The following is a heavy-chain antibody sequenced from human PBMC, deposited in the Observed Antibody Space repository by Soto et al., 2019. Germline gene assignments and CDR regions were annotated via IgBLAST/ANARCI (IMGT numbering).Heavy chain of an antibody. Sequence: SETLSLTCAAYGGTFSGYYWSWIRKPPGKGLEWIGEINHSGSTNYYPSLKSRVTISVDTSKNQFSLKLSSVTAADTAVYYCARGGPSKYYDVWGEGTTVTVAS. V-gene: IGHV4-34*01. D-gene: IGHD3-10*02. J-gene: IGHJ6*04. CDR3: ARGGPSKYYDV. CDR1: GGTFSGYY. CDR2: INHSGST.